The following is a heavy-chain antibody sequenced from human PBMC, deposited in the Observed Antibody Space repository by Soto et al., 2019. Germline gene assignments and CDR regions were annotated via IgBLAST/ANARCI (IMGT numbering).Heavy chain of an antibody. Sequence: ASVKVSCKASGYSFTSYGISWVRQAPGQGPEWMGWISGHNGNTNHPQSLQGRVTMTTDTSRNAAYMELRSLRSDDTAVYYCARHRFNYYDDTVYYYFDYWGQGTLVTVSS. CDR1: GYSFTSYG. D-gene: IGHD3-22*01. V-gene: IGHV1-18*04. CDR3: ARHRFNYYDDTVYYYFDY. CDR2: ISGHNGNT. J-gene: IGHJ4*02.